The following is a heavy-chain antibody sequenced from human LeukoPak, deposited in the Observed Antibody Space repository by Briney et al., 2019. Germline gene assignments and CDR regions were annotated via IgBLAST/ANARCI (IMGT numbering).Heavy chain of an antibody. CDR1: GDSITTYY. V-gene: IGHV4-59*01. J-gene: IGHJ5*02. CDR3: ARDGVKTVTGRWGWFDP. D-gene: IGHD4-17*01. CDR2: IYYSGST. Sequence: PSETLSLTCTVSGDSITTYYWSWIRQPPGQGLEWIGHIYYSGSTNYNPSLKSRVTISVDTSKNQLSLKLTSVTAADTAVYYCARDGVKTVTGRWGWFDPWGQGTLVTVSS.